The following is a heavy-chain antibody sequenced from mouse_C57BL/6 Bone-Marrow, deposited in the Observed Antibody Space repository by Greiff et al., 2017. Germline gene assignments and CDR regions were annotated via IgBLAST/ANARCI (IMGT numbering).Heavy chain of an antibody. J-gene: IGHJ1*03. CDR1: GYTFTDYN. CDR3: ARRGRRYGYVDV. CDR2: INPNNGGT. Sequence: SGPELVKPGASVKIPCKASGYTFTDYNMDWVKPSHGKSLEWIGDINPNNGGTIYNQKFKGKATLPVAKSSSTAYMALRSLTSEDTAGHYCARRGRRYGYVDVWGTGTTVTVSS. V-gene: IGHV1-18*01.